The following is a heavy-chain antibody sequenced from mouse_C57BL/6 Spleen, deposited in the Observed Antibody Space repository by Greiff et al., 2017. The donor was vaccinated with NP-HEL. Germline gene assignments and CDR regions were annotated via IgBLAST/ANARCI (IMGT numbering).Heavy chain of an antibody. V-gene: IGHV3-6*01. CDR2: ISYDGSS. J-gene: IGHJ2*01. D-gene: IGHD2-5*01. Sequence: ESGPGLVKPSQSLSLTCSVTGYSITSGYYWNWIRQFPGNQLEWMGYISYDGSSNYNPSLKNRISITRYTSKNQFFLQLTSVTTEDTATYYCARVNYSNYPYYWGHGPTLTVSS. CDR3: ARVNYSNYPYY. CDR1: GYSITSGYY.